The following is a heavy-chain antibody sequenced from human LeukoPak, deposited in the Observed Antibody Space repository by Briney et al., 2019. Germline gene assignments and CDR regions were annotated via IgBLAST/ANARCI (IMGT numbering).Heavy chain of an antibody. V-gene: IGHV3-21*01. J-gene: IGHJ4*02. CDR1: GFTFSSYS. CDR2: ISSSSSYI. Sequence: GGSLRLSCAASGFTFSSYSMNWVRQAPGKGLEWVSSISSSSSYIYYADSVKGRFTIPRDNAKNSLYLQMNSLRAEDTAVYYCARVSGYTYGYDYWGQGTLVTVSS. D-gene: IGHD5-18*01. CDR3: ARVSGYTYGYDY.